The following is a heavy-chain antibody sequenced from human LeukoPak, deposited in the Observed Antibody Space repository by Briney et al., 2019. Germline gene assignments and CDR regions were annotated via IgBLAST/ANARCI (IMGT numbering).Heavy chain of an antibody. Sequence: SETLSLTCTVSGGSISSGDYYWSWIRQPPGKGLEWIGYIYYSGSTYYNPSLKSRVTISVDTSKNQFSLKLSSVTAADTAVYYCARRDNGYYYDSSGYYPDYWGQGTLVTVSS. CDR2: IYYSGST. J-gene: IGHJ4*02. CDR3: ARRDNGYYYDSSGYYPDY. D-gene: IGHD3-22*01. CDR1: GGSISSGDYY. V-gene: IGHV4-30-4*01.